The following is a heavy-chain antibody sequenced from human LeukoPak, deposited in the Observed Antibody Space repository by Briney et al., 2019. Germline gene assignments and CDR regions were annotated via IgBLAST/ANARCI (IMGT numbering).Heavy chain of an antibody. Sequence: SETLSLTCAVYGGSFSGYYWSWIRQPPGKGLEWIGYIYYSGSTNYNPSLKSRVTISVDTSKNQFSLKLSSVTAADTAVYYCAMIIAAAEAGWFDPWGQGTLVTVSS. V-gene: IGHV4-59*01. CDR2: IYYSGST. D-gene: IGHD6-13*01. J-gene: IGHJ5*02. CDR3: AMIIAAAEAGWFDP. CDR1: GGSFSGYY.